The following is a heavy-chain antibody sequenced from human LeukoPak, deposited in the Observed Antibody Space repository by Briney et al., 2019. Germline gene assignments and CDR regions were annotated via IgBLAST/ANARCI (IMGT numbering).Heavy chain of an antibody. J-gene: IGHJ4*02. D-gene: IGHD3-10*01. Sequence: GGSLRLSCAASGFIFSDFAMHWVRQAPGKGLEWLALLSYHGYYKYEIDSVKGRFTVSRDNSRNTFFLQMDSLRPEDTAVYYCARGGESRLLWFRESPDFWGQGTRVTVSS. V-gene: IGHV3-30-3*01. CDR2: LSYHGYYK. CDR1: GFIFSDFA. CDR3: ARGGESRLLWFRESPDF.